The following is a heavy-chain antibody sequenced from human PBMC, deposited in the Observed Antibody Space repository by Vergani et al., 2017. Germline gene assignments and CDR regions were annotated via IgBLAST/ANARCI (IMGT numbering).Heavy chain of an antibody. V-gene: IGHV1-69*01. J-gene: IGHJ4*02. CDR2: IIPFLGNT. CDR3: ATQYSFSSPFDY. CDR1: GGTFSTYG. D-gene: IGHD6-6*01. Sequence: QVQLVQSGAEVKKPGSSVRVSCKASGGTFSTYGFSWVRQSPGQGLEWMGVIIPFLGNTNYAQKFQGRVTITADEPTSTAYMELSSLRSEDTAVYYCATQYSFSSPFDYWGQETLVIVSS.